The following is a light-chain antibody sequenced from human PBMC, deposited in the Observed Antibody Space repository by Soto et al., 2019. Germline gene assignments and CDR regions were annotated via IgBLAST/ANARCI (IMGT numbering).Light chain of an antibody. J-gene: IGKJ1*01. CDR2: DAS. CDR3: QQSYSTPWT. Sequence: DLQMTQSPSSLSASVGDRVTITCRASQSISKDLNWYQQKPGEAPMLLIYDASTLQGGVPSRFSGAVSGTDFTLTISNLQPEDFATYFCQQSYSTPWTFGLGTKVDI. V-gene: IGKV1-39*01. CDR1: QSISKD.